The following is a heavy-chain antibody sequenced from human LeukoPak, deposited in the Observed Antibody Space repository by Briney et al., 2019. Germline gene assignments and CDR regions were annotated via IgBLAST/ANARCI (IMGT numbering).Heavy chain of an antibody. CDR2: ISYDGSNK. J-gene: IGHJ4*02. CDR3: AKGRGRLQREFDY. V-gene: IGHV3-30*18. CDR1: GFTFSSYG. Sequence: PGGSLRLSCAASGFTFSSYGMHWVRQAPGKGLEWVAVISYDGSNKYYADSVKGRFTISRDNSKNTLYLQMNSLRAEDTAVYYCAKGRGRLQREFDYWGQGTLVTVSS. D-gene: IGHD3-10*01.